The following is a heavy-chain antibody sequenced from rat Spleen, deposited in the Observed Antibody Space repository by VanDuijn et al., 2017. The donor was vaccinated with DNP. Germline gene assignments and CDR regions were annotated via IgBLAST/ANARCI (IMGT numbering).Heavy chain of an antibody. D-gene: IGHD1-4*01. CDR2: VNSAGTT. CDR1: GYSITRSYR. J-gene: IGHJ4*01. Sequence: EVQLQESGPGLVKPLQSLSLTCSVTGYSITRSYRWNWIRKFPGNKLEWMGSVNSAGTTNYNPSLKSRISITRDTSKNQLFLQVNSVTTEDTATYYCARWPGYNPPYAMDAWGQGTSVTVSS. CDR3: ARWPGYNPPYAMDA. V-gene: IGHV3-3*01.